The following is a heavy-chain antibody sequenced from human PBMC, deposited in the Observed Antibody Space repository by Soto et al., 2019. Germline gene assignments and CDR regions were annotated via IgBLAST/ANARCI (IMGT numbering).Heavy chain of an antibody. CDR1: GFTLDDYA. CDR2: ITWNSGKI. D-gene: IGHD3-16*01. CDR3: AKELTLNGFDT. V-gene: IGHV3-9*01. Sequence: EVQLVESGGGLVQPGRSLRLSCAASGFTLDDYAMHWVRQAPGKGLEWVSSITWNSGKIVYADSVKGRFTISRDNARNSLYLQMNSLTPEDTAFYYCAKELTLNGFDTWGQGTMVTVSA. J-gene: IGHJ3*02.